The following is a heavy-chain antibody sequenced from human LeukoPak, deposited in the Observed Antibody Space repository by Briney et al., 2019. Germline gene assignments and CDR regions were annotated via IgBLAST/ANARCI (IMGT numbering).Heavy chain of an antibody. CDR3: ARRRGNSRSYSDAFDI. CDR2: IGIAADT. J-gene: IGHJ3*02. D-gene: IGHD3-10*01. CDR1: GFTFSNYD. V-gene: IGHV3-13*04. Sequence: GGSLRLSCAASGFTFSNYDMHWVRQFTDKRLEWVSGIGIAADTYYPGSVKGRFTISRENAKNSLYLEMSSLRAGDTAVYYCARRRGNSRSYSDAFDIWGQGTMVAVSS.